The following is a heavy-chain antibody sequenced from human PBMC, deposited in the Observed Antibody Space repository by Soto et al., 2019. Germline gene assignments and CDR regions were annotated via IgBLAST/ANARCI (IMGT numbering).Heavy chain of an antibody. CDR1: GYSFTSYW. J-gene: IGHJ6*02. D-gene: IGHD5-12*01. Sequence: GESLKISCKGSGYSFTSYWIGWVRQMPGKGLEWMGIIYPGDSDTRYSPSFQGQVTISADKSISTAYLQWSSLKASDTAMYYCAILGVATKSYYYDGMDVWGQGTTVTVSS. V-gene: IGHV5-51*01. CDR2: IYPGDSDT. CDR3: AILGVATKSYYYDGMDV.